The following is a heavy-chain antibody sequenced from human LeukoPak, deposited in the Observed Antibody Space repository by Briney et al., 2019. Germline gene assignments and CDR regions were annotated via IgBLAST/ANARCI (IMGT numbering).Heavy chain of an antibody. CDR3: ATSQCGSDCYLAGDY. V-gene: IGHV4-61*01. J-gene: IGHJ4*02. CDR2: IYYTGIT. D-gene: IGHD2-21*02. Sequence: PSETLSLTCAVSGASVNSGSYYWSWIRQHPGKGLEWIGYIYYTGITNYNPSLKSRVTISVDTSKNQFSLNLNSVTAADTAVYYCATSQCGSDCYLAGDYWGQGTLSPSPQ. CDR1: GASVNSGSYY.